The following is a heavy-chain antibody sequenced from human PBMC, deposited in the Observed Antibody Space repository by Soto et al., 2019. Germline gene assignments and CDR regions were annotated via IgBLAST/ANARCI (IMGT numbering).Heavy chain of an antibody. D-gene: IGHD3-3*01. CDR1: GGSISNYF. CDR2: IDNSGST. J-gene: IGHJ4*02. CDR3: ARGGQDFWSGPFDY. V-gene: IGHV4-4*07. Sequence: SETLSLTCAVSGGSISNYFCNWIRQPAGKGLEWIGRIDNSGSTNYNPSLKSRITMSADTSRNQFSLKLNSVTAADTAVYYCARGGQDFWSGPFDYWGQGALVTVSS.